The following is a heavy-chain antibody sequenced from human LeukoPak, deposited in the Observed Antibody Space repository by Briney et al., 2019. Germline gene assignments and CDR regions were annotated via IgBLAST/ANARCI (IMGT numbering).Heavy chain of an antibody. J-gene: IGHJ4*02. CDR2: ITGSGGST. Sequence: GGSLRLSCAASGFTLSSYAMTWVRQAPGKGLEWASEITGSGGSTYYADSVKGRFTISRDNSRNTLYLQMNSLRAEDTAVYYCARELFDFDYWGRGTLVTVSS. V-gene: IGHV3-23*01. D-gene: IGHD3-10*01. CDR3: ARELFDFDY. CDR1: GFTLSSYA.